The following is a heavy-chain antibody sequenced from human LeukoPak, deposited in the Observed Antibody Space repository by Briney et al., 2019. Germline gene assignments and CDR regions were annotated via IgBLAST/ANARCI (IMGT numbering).Heavy chain of an antibody. CDR2: IYYSGST. D-gene: IGHD3-9*01. J-gene: IGHJ4*02. V-gene: IGHV4-59*12. CDR3: AREVAYDILTGYYSDY. CDR1: GGSISSYY. Sequence: SETLSLTCTVSGGSISSYYWSWIRQPPGKGLEWIGYIYYSGSTNYNPSLKSRVTISVDTSKNQFSLKLSSVTAADTAVYYCAREVAYDILTGYYSDYWGQGTLVTVSS.